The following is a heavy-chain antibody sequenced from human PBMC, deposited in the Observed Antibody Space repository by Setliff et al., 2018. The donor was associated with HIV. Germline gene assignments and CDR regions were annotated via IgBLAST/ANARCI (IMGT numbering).Heavy chain of an antibody. CDR3: ATSPEQLVRGAEYFQH. Sequence: RASVKVSCKASGGTFSSYAISWVRQAPGQGLEWMGGIIPIFGTANYAQEFQGRVTITADESTSTAYMELSSLRSEDTAVYYCATSPEQLVRGAEYFQHWGQGTLVTVSS. CDR1: GGTFSSYA. J-gene: IGHJ1*01. V-gene: IGHV1-69*13. CDR2: IIPIFGTA. D-gene: IGHD6-13*01.